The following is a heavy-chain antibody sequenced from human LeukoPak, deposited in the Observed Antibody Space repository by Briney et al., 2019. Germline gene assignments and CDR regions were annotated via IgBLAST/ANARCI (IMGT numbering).Heavy chain of an antibody. J-gene: IGHJ4*02. CDR3: ARGVGGKQFDF. CDR1: GYSFTSYW. D-gene: IGHD3-16*01. Sequence: GESLKISCKGSGYSFTSYWIGWVRQTPGKGLEWMGIIYPGDSDTRYSPSFQGQVTISADNSTAYLQWSSLKASDTAMYYCARGVGGKQFDFWGQGTLVTVSS. V-gene: IGHV5-51*01. CDR2: IYPGDSDT.